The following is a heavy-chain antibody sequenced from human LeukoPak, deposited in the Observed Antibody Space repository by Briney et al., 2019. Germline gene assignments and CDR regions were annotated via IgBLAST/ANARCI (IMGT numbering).Heavy chain of an antibody. CDR3: AKVTTMIVVAKGYFDY. J-gene: IGHJ4*02. V-gene: IGHV3-23*01. Sequence: GGSLRLSCAASGFTFSSYAMSWVRQAPGKGLEWVSAISGSGGSTYYADSVKGRFTISRDNSKNTLYLQMNSLRAEDTAVYYCAKVTTMIVVAKGYFDYWGQGTLVTVSS. CDR1: GFTFSSYA. CDR2: ISGSGGST. D-gene: IGHD3-22*01.